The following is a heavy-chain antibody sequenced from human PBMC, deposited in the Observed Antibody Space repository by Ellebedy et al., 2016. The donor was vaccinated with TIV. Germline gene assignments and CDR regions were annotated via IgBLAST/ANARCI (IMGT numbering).Heavy chain of an antibody. Sequence: AASVQVSCKGSGYSFNTNAMIWLRHASGRGLEWMGWINTATGSPTYAQGFTGRFFFSLDPSVTTSYLEITSLAAEDTAVYFCARDFPAHGVRDNWGQGTLVTVSS. D-gene: IGHD5-24*01. CDR1: GYSFNTNA. J-gene: IGHJ4*02. V-gene: IGHV7-4-1*02. CDR2: INTATGSP. CDR3: ARDFPAHGVRDN.